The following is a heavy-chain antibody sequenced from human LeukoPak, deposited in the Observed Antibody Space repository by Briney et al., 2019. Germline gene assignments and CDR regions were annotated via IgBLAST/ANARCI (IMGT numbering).Heavy chain of an antibody. V-gene: IGHV1-69*13. CDR3: ARGLGYCSGGSCYFPYYFDY. J-gene: IGHJ4*02. D-gene: IGHD2-15*01. CDR1: VGTFISYA. Sequence: SVKVSCKASVGTFISYAISWVRQAPGQGLEWMGGIIPILGTANYAQKFQGRVTITADESTSTAYMELSSLRSEDTAVYYCARGLGYCSGGSCYFPYYFDYWGQGTLVTVSS. CDR2: IIPILGTA.